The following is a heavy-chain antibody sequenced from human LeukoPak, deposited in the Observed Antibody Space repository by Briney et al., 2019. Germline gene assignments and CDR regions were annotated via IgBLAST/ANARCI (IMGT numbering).Heavy chain of an antibody. V-gene: IGHV1-69*06. D-gene: IGHD2-15*01. Sequence: ASVKVSCQASGGTFSSYAISWVRQAPRQGLAWMGGIIPIFGTANHAQNFQGRVTITADKSTSTAYMELSSLRSEDTAVYYCARAPLGVERKYCSGGRCYSTPYYFDYWGQGTLVTVSS. J-gene: IGHJ4*02. CDR2: IIPIFGTA. CDR3: ARAPLGVERKYCSGGRCYSTPYYFDY. CDR1: GGTFSSYA.